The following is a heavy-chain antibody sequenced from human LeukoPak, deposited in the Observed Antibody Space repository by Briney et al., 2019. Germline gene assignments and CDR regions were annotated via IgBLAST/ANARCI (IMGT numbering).Heavy chain of an antibody. D-gene: IGHD6-13*01. CDR1: GVSFSGHY. Sequence: SETLSLTCVVYGVSFSGHYWTWIRQSPGKGLEWIGQINHSGSTNYNSSLKSRVTMSVDTPKNQFSLKLSSVTAADTAVYYCARAPAATGSIDYWGQGTLVTVSS. CDR2: INHSGST. CDR3: ARAPAATGSIDY. J-gene: IGHJ4*02. V-gene: IGHV4-34*01.